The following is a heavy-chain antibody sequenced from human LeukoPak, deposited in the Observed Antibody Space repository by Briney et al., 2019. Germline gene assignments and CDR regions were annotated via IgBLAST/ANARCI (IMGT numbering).Heavy chain of an antibody. CDR1: GYNFNAYY. V-gene: IGHV1-2*02. D-gene: IGHD3-9*01. CDR2: INSGSGYT. Sequence: ASVRVSCKTSGYNFNAYYINWLRQAPGQGLEWMGWINSGSGYTKYAQKFQGRVTMTRDRSITTVFMDLTGLTSDDTAIYFCARNFDMKGFDPWGQGTLVTVSS. J-gene: IGHJ5*02. CDR3: ARNFDMKGFDP.